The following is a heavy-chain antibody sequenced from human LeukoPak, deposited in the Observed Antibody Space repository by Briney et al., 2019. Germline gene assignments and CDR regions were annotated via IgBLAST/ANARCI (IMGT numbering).Heavy chain of an antibody. Sequence: PSETLSLTCTVSGGSISSYYWSWLRQPPGKGLDWIGFIYYSGSTNYNPSLKSRLTISVDTSKNQFSLKLSSVTAADTAVYYCARSQTRGWYDYWGQGTLVTVSS. V-gene: IGHV4-59*01. D-gene: IGHD6-19*01. CDR1: GGSISSYY. CDR3: ARSQTRGWYDY. J-gene: IGHJ4*02. CDR2: IYYSGST.